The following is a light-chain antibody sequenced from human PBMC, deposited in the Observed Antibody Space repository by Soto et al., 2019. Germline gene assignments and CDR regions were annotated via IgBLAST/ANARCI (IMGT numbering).Light chain of an antibody. CDR1: RSLLRSNGYNY. Sequence: DIVMTQSPLSLPVTPGEPASISCRSSRSLLRSNGYNYLDWYLQKPGQSPQLLIYLDSNRASGVADRLSGSGSDTDFTLEISRVEAEDVGVYYSMQALQTPLTFGGGTKVEIK. J-gene: IGKJ4*01. CDR2: LDS. V-gene: IGKV2-28*01. CDR3: MQALQTPLT.